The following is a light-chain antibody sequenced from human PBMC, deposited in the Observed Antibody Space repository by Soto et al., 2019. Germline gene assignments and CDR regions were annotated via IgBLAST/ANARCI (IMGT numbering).Light chain of an antibody. CDR2: GAS. CDR3: QQYNNWPPVT. J-gene: IGKJ5*01. Sequence: DIVMTQSPATLSVSPGERATLSCRASQSVSNNLAWFQQKPGQAPRLLIYGASTRATGIPARFSGSGSGTEFNLTISSLQSEDFAVYYCQQYNNWPPVTFGQGTRLDIK. CDR1: QSVSNN. V-gene: IGKV3-15*01.